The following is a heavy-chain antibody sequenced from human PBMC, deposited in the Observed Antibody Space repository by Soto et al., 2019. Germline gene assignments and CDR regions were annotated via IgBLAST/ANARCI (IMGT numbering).Heavy chain of an antibody. Sequence: QVQLVQSGAEVKKPGSSVKVSCKASGGTFSSYAISWVRQAPGQGLEWMGGIIPIFGTANYAQKFQGRVTITADESTSTAYMELSSLRSADTAVYYCARDLGYCSSTSCQDNWFDPWGQGTLVTVSS. J-gene: IGHJ5*02. V-gene: IGHV1-69*01. CDR3: ARDLGYCSSTSCQDNWFDP. D-gene: IGHD2-2*03. CDR2: IIPIFGTA. CDR1: GGTFSSYA.